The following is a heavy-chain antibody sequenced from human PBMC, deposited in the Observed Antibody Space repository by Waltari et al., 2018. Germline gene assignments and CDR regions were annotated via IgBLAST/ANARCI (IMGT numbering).Heavy chain of an antibody. Sequence: QVQLQQWGAGLLKPSETLSLTCAVYGGSFSGYYWSWIRQPPGKGLEWIGEINHSGSTNYNPSLKCRVTISVNTSKNQFSLKLSFVTAADTAVYYCASYCSSTSCYSYWGQGTLVTVSS. CDR2: INHSGST. D-gene: IGHD2-2*02. CDR1: GGSFSGYY. CDR3: ASYCSSTSCYSY. V-gene: IGHV4-34*01. J-gene: IGHJ4*02.